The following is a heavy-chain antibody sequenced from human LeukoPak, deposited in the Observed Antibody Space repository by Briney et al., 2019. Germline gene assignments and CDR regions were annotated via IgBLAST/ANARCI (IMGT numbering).Heavy chain of an antibody. D-gene: IGHD2-21*01. V-gene: IGHV3-30*18. CDR1: GFTFSSYG. CDR2: ISYDGSNK. CDR3: AKDYSRVGMDV. J-gene: IGHJ6*02. Sequence: GRSLRLSCAASGFTFSSYGMHWVRQAPGKGLEWVAVISYDGSNKYYADSVKGRFTISRDNSKNTLYLQMNSLRVEDTAVYYCAKDYSRVGMDVWGQGTTVTVSS.